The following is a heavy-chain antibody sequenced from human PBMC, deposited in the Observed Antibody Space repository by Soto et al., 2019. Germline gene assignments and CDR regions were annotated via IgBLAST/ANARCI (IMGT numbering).Heavy chain of an antibody. V-gene: IGHV4-39*01. CDR3: ARIVTWGLYNWFDP. CDR2: IYYSGST. CDR1: GGSISSSSYY. D-gene: IGHD1-26*01. Sequence: SETLSLTCTVSGGSISSSSYYWGWIRQPPGKGLEWVGSIYYSGSTYYNPSLKSRVTISVDTSKNQFSLKLSSVTAADTAVYYCARIVTWGLYNWFDPWGQGTLVTVSS. J-gene: IGHJ5*02.